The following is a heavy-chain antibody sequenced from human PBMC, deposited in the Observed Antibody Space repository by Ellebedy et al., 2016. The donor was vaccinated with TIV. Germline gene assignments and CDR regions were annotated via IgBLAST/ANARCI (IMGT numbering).Heavy chain of an antibody. Sequence: MPSETLSLTCTVSGGSISSYYWSWIRQPPGKGLEWIGYFYNSVNTIHNPSLKSRVSMSVDTSKNQFSLKLSSVTPEDTAFYYCARSRNGYGPPLDYWGQGTLVTVSS. CDR2: FYNSVNT. CDR3: ARSRNGYGPPLDY. J-gene: IGHJ4*02. V-gene: IGHV4-59*12. CDR1: GGSISSYY. D-gene: IGHD1-1*01.